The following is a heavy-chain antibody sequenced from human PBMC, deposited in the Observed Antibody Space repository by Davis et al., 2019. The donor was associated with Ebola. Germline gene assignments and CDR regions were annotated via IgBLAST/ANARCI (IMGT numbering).Heavy chain of an antibody. Sequence: PGGSLRLSCAASGLTFSSYAMSWVRQAPGKGLEWVSAISGSGGSTYYADSVKGRFTISRDNSKNTLYLQMNSLRAEDTAVYYCAKAQVIVVVLGYFDYWGQGTLVTVSS. CDR3: AKAQVIVVVLGYFDY. CDR1: GLTFSSYA. V-gene: IGHV3-23*01. J-gene: IGHJ4*02. CDR2: ISGSGGST. D-gene: IGHD3-22*01.